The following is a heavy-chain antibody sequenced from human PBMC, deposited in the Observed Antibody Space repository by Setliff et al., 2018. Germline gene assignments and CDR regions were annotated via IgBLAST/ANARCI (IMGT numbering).Heavy chain of an antibody. Sequence: ETLSLTCTVSGDSIDTDIWWSWVRQSPGKGLVWVSRVNSDGSSTIYADSVKGRFTISRDNSKNTLYLQMNSLRAEDTAVYYCANGGSGTYWVGYWGQGTQVTVSS. D-gene: IGHD3-10*01. V-gene: IGHV3-74*01. CDR1: GDSIDTDIW. J-gene: IGHJ4*02. CDR3: ANGGSGTYWVGY. CDR2: VNSDGSST.